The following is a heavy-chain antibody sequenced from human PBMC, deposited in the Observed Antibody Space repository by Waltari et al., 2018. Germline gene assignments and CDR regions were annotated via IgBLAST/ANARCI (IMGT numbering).Heavy chain of an antibody. V-gene: IGHV1-2*02. CDR1: GYTFTGSF. D-gene: IGHD2-15*01. CDR2: INPKTSDT. CDR3: ATKVVGLTASGWFDP. J-gene: IGHJ5*02. Sequence: QVQLVQSGSEVKKPGASLKVSCKTSGYTFTGSFMHWVRQAPGQGLEWMGWINPKTSDTKYAQKFQGRVTMTRDTSISTAYMELSNLTSDDTAMYYCATKVVGLTASGWFDPWGQGTLVTVSS.